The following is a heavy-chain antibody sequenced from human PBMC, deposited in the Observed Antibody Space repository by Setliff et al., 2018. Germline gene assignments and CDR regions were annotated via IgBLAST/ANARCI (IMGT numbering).Heavy chain of an antibody. CDR2: IYTSWST. CDR1: GGSISSRTYY. V-gene: IGHV4-61*09. CDR3: ARVSGFLYIDV. J-gene: IGHJ6*03. D-gene: IGHD3-3*01. Sequence: SQTLSLTCTVSGGSISSRTYYWSWIRQPAGKGLEWIGHIYTSWSTVYNPSLKSRVTISLDTSKNQFSLDLSSVTAADTAVYYCARVSGFLYIDVWGNGTTVTVSS.